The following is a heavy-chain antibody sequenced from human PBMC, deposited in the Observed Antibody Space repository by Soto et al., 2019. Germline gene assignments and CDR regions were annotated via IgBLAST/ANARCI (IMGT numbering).Heavy chain of an antibody. CDR2: IHYSGET. Sequence: NPSETLSLTCTVPGGSIISTFYYWGWLSQPPASGLEWIANIHYSGETHYSPSLKSRVAISVDTSKSQFSLTLDSVTAADTAVYYCARRPDFRDHGWFDPWGQGILVTV. CDR3: ARRPDFRDHGWFDP. CDR1: GGSIISTFYY. J-gene: IGHJ5*02. D-gene: IGHD4-17*01. V-gene: IGHV4-39*01.